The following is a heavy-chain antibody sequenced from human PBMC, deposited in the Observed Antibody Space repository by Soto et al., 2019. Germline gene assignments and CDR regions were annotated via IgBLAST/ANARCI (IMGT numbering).Heavy chain of an antibody. CDR3: ARNSGSYRGAQYFQH. CDR1: GFTFSSYA. D-gene: IGHD1-26*01. V-gene: IGHV3-23*01. J-gene: IGHJ1*01. CDR2: ISGSGGST. Sequence: EVQLLESGGGLVQPGGSLRLSCAASGFTFSSYAMSWVRQAPGKGLEWVSAISGSGGSTYYADSVKGRFTISRDNSKNTLYLQMNSLIAEDTAVYYCARNSGSYRGAQYFQHWGQGTLVTVSS.